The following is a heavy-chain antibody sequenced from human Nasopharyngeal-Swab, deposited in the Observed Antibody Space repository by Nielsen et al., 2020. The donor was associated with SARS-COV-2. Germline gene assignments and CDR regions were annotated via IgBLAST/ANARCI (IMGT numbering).Heavy chain of an antibody. CDR1: GFTFSNYW. V-gene: IGHV3-7*01. Sequence: GESLKISCAVSGFTFSNYWMSWVRQAPGKGLEWVANIKQDGSETYYVDSVKGRFTISRDSAKNSLYLQMNSLRPDDTAVYYCARDTGRSKMKLPDYWGQGTLVTVSS. CDR2: IKQDGSET. CDR3: ARDTGRSKMKLPDY. D-gene: IGHD4-17*01. J-gene: IGHJ4*02.